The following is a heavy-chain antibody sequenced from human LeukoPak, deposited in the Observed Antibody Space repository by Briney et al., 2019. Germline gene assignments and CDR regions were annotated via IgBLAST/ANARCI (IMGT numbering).Heavy chain of an antibody. V-gene: IGHV3-7*01. CDR1: GFTFSNYW. D-gene: IGHD3-3*01. J-gene: IGHJ6*03. CDR3: ARDRTSDYDFWSGYDYYYMDV. CDR2: IKQDGSEK. Sequence: PGGSLRLSCAASGFTFSNYWMSWVRQAPGKGLEWVANIKQDGSEKYYVDSVKGRFTISRDNAKNSLYLQMNSLRAEDTVVYYCARDRTSDYDFWSGYDYYYMDVWGKGTTVTVSS.